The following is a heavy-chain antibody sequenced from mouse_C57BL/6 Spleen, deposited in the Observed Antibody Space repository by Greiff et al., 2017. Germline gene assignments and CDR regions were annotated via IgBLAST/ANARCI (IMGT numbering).Heavy chain of an antibody. Sequence: VQLQQSGAELVKPGASVKISCKASGYAFSSYWMNWVKQRPGTGLEWIGQIYPGDGDTNYNGKFKGKATLTADKSSSTAYMQLSSLTSEDSAVYFCARSAYGSSYWYFDVWGTGTTVTVSS. CDR2: IYPGDGDT. D-gene: IGHD1-1*01. J-gene: IGHJ1*03. V-gene: IGHV1-80*01. CDR1: GYAFSSYW. CDR3: ARSAYGSSYWYFDV.